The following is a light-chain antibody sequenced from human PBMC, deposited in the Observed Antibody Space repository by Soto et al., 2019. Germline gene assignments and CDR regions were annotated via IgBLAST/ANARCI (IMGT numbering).Light chain of an antibody. V-gene: IGKV2-28*01. Sequence: DVVMTQSPLSLPVTPGEPASISCNSSQRLLISNGYNYLDWYLQRPGQSPQLLIYLGSNRASGVPDRFSGSGSGTDFTLKISRVEAEDVGVYYCMQALQSPRTFGQGTKLEIK. J-gene: IGKJ2*01. CDR2: LGS. CDR1: QRLLISNGYNY. CDR3: MQALQSPRT.